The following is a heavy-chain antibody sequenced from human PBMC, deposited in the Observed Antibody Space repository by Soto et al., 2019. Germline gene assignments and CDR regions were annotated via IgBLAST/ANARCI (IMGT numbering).Heavy chain of an antibody. CDR3: ARGWGLCYDFWSGYFLGGRGNRDYYYYYMDV. Sequence: SETLSLTCAVYGGSFSGYYWSWIRQPPGKGLEWIGEINHSGSTNYNPSLKSRVTISVDTSKNQFSLKLSSVTAADTAVYYCARGWGLCYDFWSGYFLGGRGNRDYYYYYMDVWGKGTTVTVSS. CDR1: GGSFSGYY. J-gene: IGHJ6*03. V-gene: IGHV4-34*01. CDR2: INHSGST. D-gene: IGHD3-3*01.